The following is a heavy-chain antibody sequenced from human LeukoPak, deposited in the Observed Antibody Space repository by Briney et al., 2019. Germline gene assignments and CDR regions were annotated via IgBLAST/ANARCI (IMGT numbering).Heavy chain of an antibody. Sequence: EASVKVSCKASGYTFTGYYMHWVRQAPGQGLEWMGWINPNSGGTNYAQKFQGRVTMTRDTSISTASMELSRLRSDDTAVYYCAKVAGDRHYYYYYMDVWGKGTTVTVSS. D-gene: IGHD4-17*01. CDR2: INPNSGGT. J-gene: IGHJ6*03. CDR1: GYTFTGYY. V-gene: IGHV1-2*02. CDR3: AKVAGDRHYYYYYMDV.